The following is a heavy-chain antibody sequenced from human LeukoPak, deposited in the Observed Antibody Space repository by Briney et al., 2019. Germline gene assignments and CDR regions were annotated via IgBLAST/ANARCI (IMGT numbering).Heavy chain of an antibody. Sequence: ASVRVSCKASGYTFTDHYMHWVRQAPGQGLEWMGWIIPKSGGTNYAQKFRGRVTMTRDTSISTAYMELSGLTSDDTAVYFCARDPGSEPDYWGQGALVTVSS. J-gene: IGHJ4*02. CDR3: ARDPGSEPDY. D-gene: IGHD3-10*01. CDR2: IIPKSGGT. V-gene: IGHV1-2*02. CDR1: GYTFTDHY.